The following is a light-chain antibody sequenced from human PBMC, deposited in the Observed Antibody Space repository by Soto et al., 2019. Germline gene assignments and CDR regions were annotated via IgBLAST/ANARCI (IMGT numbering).Light chain of an antibody. CDR1: DNDIGRFDF. V-gene: IGLV2-14*01. Sequence: QSVLTQPASVSGSPGQSITISCTGTDNDIGRFDFVSSYQQHPGKSPKLIILEVRRRPSGVSSRFSGSKSANTASLTISGLHAEDEDIYFCASFTLSNSLLFGGGTKLTVL. CDR3: ASFTLSNSLL. CDR2: EVR. J-gene: IGLJ2*01.